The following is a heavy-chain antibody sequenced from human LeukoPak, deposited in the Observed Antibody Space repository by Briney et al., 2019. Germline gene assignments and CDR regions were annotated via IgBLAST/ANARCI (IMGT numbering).Heavy chain of an antibody. J-gene: IGHJ6*02. Sequence: GRSLRLSCAASGFTFSSYGMHWVRQAPGKGLEWVAVISYDGSNKYYADSVKGRFTISRDNSKNTLYLQMNSLRAEDTAVYYCASEYSPNLYYYGMDVWGQGTTVTVSS. CDR2: ISYDGSNK. CDR3: ASEYSPNLYYYGMDV. CDR1: GFTFSSYG. D-gene: IGHD6-13*01. V-gene: IGHV3-30*03.